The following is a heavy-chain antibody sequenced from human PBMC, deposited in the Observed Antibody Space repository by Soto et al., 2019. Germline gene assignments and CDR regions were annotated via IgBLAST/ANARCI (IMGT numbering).Heavy chain of an antibody. CDR1: GFTFSSYG. J-gene: IGHJ6*02. CDR3: ARDERQWRGPALGYYDYYGMDV. D-gene: IGHD6-19*01. CDR2: IWYDGSNK. Sequence: QVQLVESGGGVVQPGRSLRLSCAASGFTFSSYGMHWVRQAPGKGLEWVAVIWYDGSNKYYADSVKGRFTISRDNSKHTLYLQMNSLRAEDTAVYYCARDERQWRGPALGYYDYYGMDVWGQGTTVTVSS. V-gene: IGHV3-33*01.